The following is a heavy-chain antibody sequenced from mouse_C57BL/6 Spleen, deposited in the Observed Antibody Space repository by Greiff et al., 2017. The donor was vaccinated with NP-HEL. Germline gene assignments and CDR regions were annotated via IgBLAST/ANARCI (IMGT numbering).Heavy chain of an antibody. D-gene: IGHD2-3*01. CDR3: ARSIYDGYYGGAMDY. V-gene: IGHV7-3*01. Sequence: EVQLQESGGGLVQPGGSLSLSCAASGFTFTDYYMSWVRQPPGKALEWLGFIRNKANGYTTEYSASVKGRFTISRDNSQSILYLQMNALRAEDSATYYCARSIYDGYYGGAMDYWGQGTSVTVSS. J-gene: IGHJ4*01. CDR1: GFTFTDYY. CDR2: IRNKANGYTT.